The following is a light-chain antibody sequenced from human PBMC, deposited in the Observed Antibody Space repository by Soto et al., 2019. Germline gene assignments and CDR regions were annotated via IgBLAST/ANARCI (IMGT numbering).Light chain of an antibody. CDR2: KAS. J-gene: IGKJ2*01. CDR1: QNVSNW. V-gene: IGKV1-5*03. CDR3: QQYSKETT. Sequence: DVEMTQSPSTLPTSIGDRVTINCRASQNVSNWLAWYQQKPGKAPKLLIYKASRLESGVPSRFSASGSGTDFTLTINSLQSDDFATYVYQQYSKETTFGQGTKLEIK.